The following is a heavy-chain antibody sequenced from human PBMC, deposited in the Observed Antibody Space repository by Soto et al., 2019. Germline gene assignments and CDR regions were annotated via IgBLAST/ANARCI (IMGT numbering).Heavy chain of an antibody. CDR2: ISGSGFKK. CDR1: GFIFENFG. Sequence: PGGSLRLSCAASGFIFENFGMSWVRQAPGKGLEWISSISGSGFKKYYADSVKGRFTISRDNSKSTVYLELNNLSAEDTAVYYCARSGLPDPVVVVGHTPFDPWGQGTLVTVSS. D-gene: IGHD2-15*01. V-gene: IGHV3-23*01. J-gene: IGHJ5*02. CDR3: ARSGLPDPVVVVGHTPFDP.